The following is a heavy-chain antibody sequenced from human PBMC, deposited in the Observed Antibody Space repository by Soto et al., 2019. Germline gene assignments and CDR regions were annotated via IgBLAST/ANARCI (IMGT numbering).Heavy chain of an antibody. CDR3: VRGDRGGSGSPASYYYSGLDV. J-gene: IGHJ6*02. CDR1: GFTFNSYA. D-gene: IGHD3-10*01. Sequence: DVQVLESGGDLVQPGGSLRLSCAASGFTFNSYAMSWVHQAPGKGLEWVSSVSAGGDMTYYSDSVKGRFTISRDNSNNALFLQMNSLRIEDTALYYCVRGDRGGSGSPASYYYSGLDVWGQGTTVTVS. CDR2: VSAGGDMT. V-gene: IGHV3-23*01.